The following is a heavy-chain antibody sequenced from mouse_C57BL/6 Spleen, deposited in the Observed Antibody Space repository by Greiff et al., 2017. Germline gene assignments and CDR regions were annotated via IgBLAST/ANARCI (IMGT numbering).Heavy chain of an antibody. D-gene: IGHD1-1*02. CDR2: IDPSDSYT. Sequence: VQLQQPGAELVKPGASVKLSCKASGYTFTSYWMQWVKQRPGQGLEWIGEIDPSDSYTNYNQKFKGKATLTVDTSSSTAYMQLSSLTSEDSAVYYCALWKDYWGQGTTLTVSS. J-gene: IGHJ2*01. CDR3: ALWKDY. V-gene: IGHV1-50*01. CDR1: GYTFTSYW.